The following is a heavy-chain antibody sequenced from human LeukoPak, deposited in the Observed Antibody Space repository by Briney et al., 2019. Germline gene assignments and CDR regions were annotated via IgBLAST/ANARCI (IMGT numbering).Heavy chain of an antibody. D-gene: IGHD3-16*01. CDR2: TYYRSKWYN. V-gene: IGHV6-1*01. Sequence: SQTLSLTCAISGDSVSSNSAAWNWIRQSPSRGLEWLGRTYYRSKWYNDYAVSVESRITTNPDTSKNQFSLQLNSVTPEDTAVYYCARVRFLRYLWPYDYWGQGTPVTVSS. CDR1: GDSVSSNSAA. J-gene: IGHJ4*02. CDR3: ARVRFLRYLWPYDY.